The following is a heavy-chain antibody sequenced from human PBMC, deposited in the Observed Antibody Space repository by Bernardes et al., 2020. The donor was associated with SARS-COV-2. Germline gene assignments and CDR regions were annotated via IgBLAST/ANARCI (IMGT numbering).Heavy chain of an antibody. J-gene: IGHJ3*02. D-gene: IGHD1-1*01. Sequence: GGSLRLSCAASGFNFNNDYMSWVRQAPGKGLEWVGRIKSKTDGATTDYAAPVKGRFSISRDDSKNTLYLQMNSLKTEDTVVYYCNSYMNYHAFEIWGQGT. CDR3: NSYMNYHAFEI. CDR1: GFNFNNDY. CDR2: IKSKTDGATT. V-gene: IGHV3-15*01.